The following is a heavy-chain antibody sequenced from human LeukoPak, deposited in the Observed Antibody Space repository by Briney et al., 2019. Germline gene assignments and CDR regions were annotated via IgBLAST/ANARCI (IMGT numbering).Heavy chain of an antibody. CDR2: INHSGRT. Sequence: SETLSLTCAVYGGSFSGYYWSWIRQPPGKGLEWIGEINHSGRTNYNPSLKTRVTISVDTSKNQFSLKLSSVTAADTAVYYCATYVVVPAAIPGGWFDPWGQGTLVTVSS. J-gene: IGHJ5*02. V-gene: IGHV4-34*01. CDR3: ATYVVVPAAIPGGWFDP. D-gene: IGHD2-2*02. CDR1: GGSFSGYY.